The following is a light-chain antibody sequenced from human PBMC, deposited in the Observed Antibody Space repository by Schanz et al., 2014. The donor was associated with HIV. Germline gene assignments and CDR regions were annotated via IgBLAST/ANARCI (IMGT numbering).Light chain of an antibody. CDR1: SSNIGSEP. CDR2: NND. Sequence: QSVLTQPPSTSGAPGQRVTISCSGGSSNIGSEPVNWYQQLPGTAPRLLIHNNDQRPSGVPDRFSGSKSGNTASLTVSGLQADDEADYYCSSFAGNNKLLFGGGTKLTVL. CDR3: SSFAGNNKLL. J-gene: IGLJ2*01. V-gene: IGLV1-44*01.